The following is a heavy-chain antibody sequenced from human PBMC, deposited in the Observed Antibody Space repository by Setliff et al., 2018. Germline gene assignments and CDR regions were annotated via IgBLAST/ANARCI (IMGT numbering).Heavy chain of an antibody. CDR2: INAANENT. J-gene: IGHJ4*02. Sequence: ASVKVSCKASGYTFSSYSMHWVRQAPGQRLEWMGWINAANENTQYSKKFQGRLTITRDTSANTAYMELRSLRSDDTAVYYCARVRLGLPMVDYWGQGTLVTVSS. CDR3: ARVRLGLPMVDY. V-gene: IGHV1-3*01. CDR1: GYTFSSYS. D-gene: IGHD5-18*01.